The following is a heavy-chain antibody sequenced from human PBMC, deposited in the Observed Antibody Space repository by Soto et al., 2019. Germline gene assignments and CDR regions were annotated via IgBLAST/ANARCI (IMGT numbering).Heavy chain of an antibody. Sequence: QVQLQESGPGLVKPSQTLSLTCTVSGGSISSGGYYWSWIRQHPGKGLEWIGYIYYSGSTYYNPSLKSRVTISVDTSKNQFSLKLSSVTAADTAVYYCARASPPMYYYDSSGYSGAFDIWGQGTMVTVSS. D-gene: IGHD3-22*01. J-gene: IGHJ3*02. CDR2: IYYSGST. V-gene: IGHV4-31*03. CDR1: GGSISSGGYY. CDR3: ARASPPMYYYDSSGYSGAFDI.